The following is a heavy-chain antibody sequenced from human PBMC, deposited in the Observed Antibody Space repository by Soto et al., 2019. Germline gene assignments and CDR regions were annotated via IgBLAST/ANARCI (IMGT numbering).Heavy chain of an antibody. CDR3: AHYTTDTYFDV. J-gene: IGHJ6*04. Sequence: QITLEESRPPLVKPTQTLTLTCSFSGFSLYTRGVGVGWIGQPPGKALEWLALLYWDATRRYNPSLKNSLTIAKDTSENQVVLTMTNMDSVDTGTYFCAHYTTDTYFDVWGKGTTVTVSS. CDR1: GFSLYTRGVG. CDR2: LYWDATR. V-gene: IGHV2-5*02. D-gene: IGHD1-1*01.